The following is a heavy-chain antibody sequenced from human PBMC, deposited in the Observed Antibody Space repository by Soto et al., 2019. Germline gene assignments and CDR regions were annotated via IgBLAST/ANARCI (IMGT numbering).Heavy chain of an antibody. CDR2: IYYGGST. CDR1: GGSMTSYY. V-gene: IGHV4-59*08. J-gene: IGHJ4*02. CDR3: ARHVGKWGFDY. Sequence: VQLQESGPGLVQPSETLSLTCTVSGGSMTSYYWSWVRQTPEKGLEWLANIYYGGSTTHNPSLKRXDPSSXXTFRNQFSLKLTSVTATDTAVYYCARHVGKWGFDYWGQGTLVTVSS. D-gene: IGHD1-26*01.